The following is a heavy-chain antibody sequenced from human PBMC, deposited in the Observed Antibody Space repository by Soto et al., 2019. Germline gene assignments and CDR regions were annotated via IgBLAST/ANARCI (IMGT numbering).Heavy chain of an antibody. CDR3: ATPHRQAEGGGYHFFYGVDV. V-gene: IGHV5-10-1*01. CDR1: GNLFTHSW. Sequence: PGESLKISCKGSGNLFTHSWINWVRQMPGKGLEWMGRIDPTDSSTYYSPSFEGHVTISVDRSINTAYLLWSSLRASDTAMYYCATPHRQAEGGGYHFFYGVDVWGQGTSVTVSS. J-gene: IGHJ6*02. D-gene: IGHD2-15*01. CDR2: IDPTDSST.